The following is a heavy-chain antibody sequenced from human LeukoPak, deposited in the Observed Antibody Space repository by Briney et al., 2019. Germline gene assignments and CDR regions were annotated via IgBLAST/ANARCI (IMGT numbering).Heavy chain of an antibody. D-gene: IGHD6-6*01. Sequence: GGSLRLSCAASGFTFSGQCMSWVRQAPGKGLEWVSSISGSGDATFYADSAKGRFIISRDNSENTLDLQMNSLRAEDTAVYYCAKCLGTLVPFDNWGQGTLVTVSS. CDR1: GFTFSGQC. CDR2: ISGSGDAT. CDR3: AKCLGTLVPFDN. V-gene: IGHV3-23*01. J-gene: IGHJ4*02.